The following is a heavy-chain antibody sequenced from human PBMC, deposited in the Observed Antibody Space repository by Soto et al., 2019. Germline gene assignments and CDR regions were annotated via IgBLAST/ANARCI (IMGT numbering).Heavy chain of an antibody. Sequence: SETLSLTCTVSGGSVSSSSYYWSWIRQPPGKGLEWIGYIYYSGSTNYNPSLKSRVTISVDTSKNQFSLKLSSVTAADTAVYYCARENWFGGYNWFDPWSQGTLVTVSS. V-gene: IGHV4-61*01. D-gene: IGHD3-10*01. CDR1: GGSVSSSSYY. CDR2: IYYSGST. CDR3: ARENWFGGYNWFDP. J-gene: IGHJ5*02.